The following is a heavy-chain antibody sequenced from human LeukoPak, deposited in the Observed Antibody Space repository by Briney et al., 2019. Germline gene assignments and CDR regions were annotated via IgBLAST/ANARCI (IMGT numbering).Heavy chain of an antibody. CDR3: ARDRVAGAENY. CDR2: INPNGGST. CDR1: GYTLTRYF. D-gene: IGHD6-19*01. Sequence: ASVKVSCKASGYTLTRYFIHWVRQAPGQGLEWMGIINPNGGSTSYPQKFQGRVTMTRDTSTNTVYMELSSLRSEDTAVYYCARDRVAGAENYWGQGTLVTVSS. V-gene: IGHV1-46*01. J-gene: IGHJ4*02.